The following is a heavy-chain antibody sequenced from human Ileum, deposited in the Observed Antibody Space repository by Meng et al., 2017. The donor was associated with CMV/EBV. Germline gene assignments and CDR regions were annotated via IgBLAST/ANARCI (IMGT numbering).Heavy chain of an antibody. D-gene: IGHD3-10*01. J-gene: IGHJ4*02. CDR2: SSDTGRTT. V-gene: IGHV3-23*01. CDR3: AKSESFSVMFGSGCYVTY. CDR1: TFSTYA. Sequence: TFSTYAMGWSRQAPREGLKWVSSSSDTGRTTDYADSAKDRFTISRDNSKNTLYLQMNSLRAEDTAVYYCAKSESFSVMFGSGCYVTYWGQGTLVTVSS.